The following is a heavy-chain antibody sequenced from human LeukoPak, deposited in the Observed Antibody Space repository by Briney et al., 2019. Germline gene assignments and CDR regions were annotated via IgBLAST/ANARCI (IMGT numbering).Heavy chain of an antibody. CDR3: ARDGRIVVVTALDY. CDR2: ISSSSNYI. CDR1: GFTFSSYS. D-gene: IGHD2-21*02. V-gene: IGHV3-21*01. J-gene: IGHJ4*02. Sequence: GGSLRLSCAASGFTFSSYSMNWVRQAPGKGLEWVSSISSSSNYIYYADSVKGRFTISRDNAKNSLYLQMNSLRAEDTAVYYCARDGRIVVVTALDYWGQGTLVTVSS.